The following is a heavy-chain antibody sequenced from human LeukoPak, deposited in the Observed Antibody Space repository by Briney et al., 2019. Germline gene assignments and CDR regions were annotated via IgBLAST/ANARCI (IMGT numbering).Heavy chain of an antibody. V-gene: IGHV4-4*07. D-gene: IGHD1-7*01. J-gene: IGHJ4*02. CDR3: ATIVVNWNYMNY. CDR2: IYLSDNT. CDR1: GDSIINYY. Sequence: PSETLSLTCSVSGDSIINYYWMWIRQPAGKGLEWIGRIYLSDNTNYNPSLKSRVTISVDTAKNQFSLNLNSVTAADTAVYYCATIVVNWNYMNYWGRGVLVTVSS.